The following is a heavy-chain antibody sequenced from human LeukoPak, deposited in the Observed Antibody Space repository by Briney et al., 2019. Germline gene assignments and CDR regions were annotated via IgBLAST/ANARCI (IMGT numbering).Heavy chain of an antibody. Sequence: SVTVSCKASGGTFSSYAISWVRQAPGQGLEWMGGIIPIFGTANYAQKFQGRVTITADKSTSTACMELSSLRSEDTAVYYCARVAPYCSSTSCYFNYWGQGTLVTVSS. CDR1: GGTFSSYA. V-gene: IGHV1-69*06. J-gene: IGHJ4*02. CDR3: ARVAPYCSSTSCYFNY. D-gene: IGHD2-2*01. CDR2: IIPIFGTA.